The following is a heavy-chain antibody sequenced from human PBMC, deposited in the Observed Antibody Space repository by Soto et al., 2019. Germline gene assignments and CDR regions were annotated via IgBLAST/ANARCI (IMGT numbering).Heavy chain of an antibody. Sequence: SETLSLTCSVSGGSINHYYWSWIRQPPWKGLEWIGYIYDSGNTNYSPSLKSRVTISVDASKNQFSLKLTSVTAADTAVYYCARTSVAGLYYYYGMDVWGQGTTVTVSS. CDR1: GGSINHYY. CDR2: IYDSGNT. CDR3: ARTSVAGLYYYYGMDV. D-gene: IGHD6-19*01. V-gene: IGHV4-59*01. J-gene: IGHJ6*02.